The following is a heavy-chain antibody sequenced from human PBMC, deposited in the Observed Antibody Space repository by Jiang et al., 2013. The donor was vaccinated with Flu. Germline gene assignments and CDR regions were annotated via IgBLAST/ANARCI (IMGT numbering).Heavy chain of an antibody. J-gene: IGHJ3*02. V-gene: IGHV7-4-1*02. D-gene: IGHD2-15*01. CDR3: AIEDTTXATGHNALYI. CDR1: GYTFTSYA. Sequence: QSGSELKKPGASVKVSCKASGYTFTSYAMNWVRQAPGQGLEWMGWINTNTGNPTYAQGFTGRFVFSLDTSVSTAYLQISSLKAEDTAVYYCAIEDTTXATGHNALYIWAEGTMVTVSS. CDR2: INTNTGNP.